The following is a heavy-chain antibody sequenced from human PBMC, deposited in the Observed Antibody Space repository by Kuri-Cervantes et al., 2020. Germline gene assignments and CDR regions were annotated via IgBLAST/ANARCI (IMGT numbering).Heavy chain of an antibody. Sequence: ASVKVSCKASGYTFTSYDTNWVRQAAGQGLEWMGWMNPNSGNTGYAQKFQGRVTMTRNTSISTAYMELSSLRSEDTAVYYCARGASSSWYLTGYYGMDVWGQGTTVTVSS. V-gene: IGHV1-8*01. CDR2: MNPNSGNT. CDR3: ARGASSSWYLTGYYGMDV. D-gene: IGHD6-13*01. J-gene: IGHJ6*02. CDR1: GYTFTSYD.